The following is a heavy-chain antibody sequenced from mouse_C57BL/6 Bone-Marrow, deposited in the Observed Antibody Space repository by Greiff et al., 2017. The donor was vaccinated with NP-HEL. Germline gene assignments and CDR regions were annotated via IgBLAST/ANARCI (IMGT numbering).Heavy chain of an antibody. D-gene: IGHD2-3*01. J-gene: IGHJ3*01. CDR3: ARRSDGYSFAY. Sequence: EVQLVESGGGLVQPGGSLKLSCAASGFTFSDYYMYWVRQTPEKRLEWVAYISNGGGSTYYPDTVKGRFTISRDNAKNTLYLQMSRLKSEDTAMYYCARRSDGYSFAYWGQGTLVTVSA. CDR2: ISNGGGST. V-gene: IGHV5-12*01. CDR1: GFTFSDYY.